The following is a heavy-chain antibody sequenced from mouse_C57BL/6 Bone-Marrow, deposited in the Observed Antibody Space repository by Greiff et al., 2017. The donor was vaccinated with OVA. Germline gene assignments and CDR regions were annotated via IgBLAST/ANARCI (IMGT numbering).Heavy chain of an antibody. D-gene: IGHD2-4*01. CDR2: IYPGSGST. J-gene: IGHJ4*01. Sequence: QVQLKQPGAELVKPGASVKMSCKASGYTFTSYWITWVKQRPGQGLEWIGDIYPGSGSTNYNEKFKSKATLTVDKSSSTAYMQLSSLTSEDSAVYFCARDGDYDDAMDYWGQGTSVTVSS. V-gene: IGHV1-55*01. CDR1: GYTFTSYW. CDR3: ARDGDYDDAMDY.